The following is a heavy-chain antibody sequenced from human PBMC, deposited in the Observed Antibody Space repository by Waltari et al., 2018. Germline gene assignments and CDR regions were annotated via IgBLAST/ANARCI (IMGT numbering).Heavy chain of an antibody. V-gene: IGHV3-66*02. D-gene: IGHD3-3*01. CDR3: ASGGSYYDFWSGYYADDYYYYGMDV. J-gene: IGHJ6*02. CDR1: GFTVSCNY. CDR2: IYSGGST. Sequence: EVQLVESGGGLVQPGGSLRLSCAASGFTVSCNYLSWVRQAPGKGLELVSVIYSGGSTYYADSVKGRFTISRDNSKNTLYLQMNSLRAEDTAVYYCASGGSYYDFWSGYYADDYYYYGMDVWGQGTTVTVSS.